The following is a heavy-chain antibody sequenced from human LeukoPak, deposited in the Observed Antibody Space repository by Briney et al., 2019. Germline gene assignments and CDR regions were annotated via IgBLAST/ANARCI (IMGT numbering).Heavy chain of an antibody. Sequence: ASVKVSCKASGYTFTSYGISWVRQAPGQGLEWMGWISAYNGNTNYAQKLQGRVTMTTDTSTSTAYIELRSLRSDDTAVYYCARDRGDYGYPYYFDYWGQGTLVTVSS. V-gene: IGHV1-18*01. D-gene: IGHD4-17*01. CDR1: GYTFTSYG. CDR3: ARDRGDYGYPYYFDY. J-gene: IGHJ4*02. CDR2: ISAYNGNT.